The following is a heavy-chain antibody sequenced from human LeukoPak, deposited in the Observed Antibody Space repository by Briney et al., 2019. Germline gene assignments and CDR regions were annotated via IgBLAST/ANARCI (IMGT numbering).Heavy chain of an antibody. V-gene: IGHV4-38-2*02. CDR1: AYSVSSGYY. CDR2: IYHSGST. Sequence: SETLSLTCTVSAYSVSSGYYGGWIRQPPGKGLEWIGSIYHSGSTYYNPSLKIRVTISVVASKNQFSLRLTSVTAADTAMYYCARQDYGANSADYWGQGTLVTVSS. D-gene: IGHD4/OR15-4a*01. CDR3: ARQDYGANSADY. J-gene: IGHJ4*02.